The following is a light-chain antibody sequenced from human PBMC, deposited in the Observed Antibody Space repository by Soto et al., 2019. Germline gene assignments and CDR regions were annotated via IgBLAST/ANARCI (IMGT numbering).Light chain of an antibody. CDR3: SSLTTSFTYV. V-gene: IGLV2-14*01. CDR2: EVS. Sequence: QSALTQPTSVSGSPGHSVALSCTGTSSDVGAYNYISWYQQHPGKAPKLLLSEVSNRPSGVSDRFSGSKSGNTASLTISGLQAEDEADYYCSSLTTSFTYVFGTGTKVTVL. J-gene: IGLJ1*01. CDR1: SSDVGAYNY.